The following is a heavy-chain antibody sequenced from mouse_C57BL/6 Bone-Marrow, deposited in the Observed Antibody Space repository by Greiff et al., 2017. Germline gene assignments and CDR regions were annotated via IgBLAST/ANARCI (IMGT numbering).Heavy chain of an antibody. V-gene: IGHV1-81*01. CDR3: AKSSYYFDY. CDR1: GYTFPSYG. Sequence: VKLVESGAELARPGASVKLSCKASGYTFPSYGISWVKQRTGQGLEWIGEIYPRSGNTYYNEKFKGKATLTADKSSSTAYMELRSLTSEDSAVYFCAKSSYYFDYWGQGTTLTVSS. CDR2: IYPRSGNT. J-gene: IGHJ2*01.